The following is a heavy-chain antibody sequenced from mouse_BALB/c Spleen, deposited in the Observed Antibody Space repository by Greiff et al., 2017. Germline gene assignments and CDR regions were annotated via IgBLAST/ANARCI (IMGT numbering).Heavy chain of an antibody. CDR2: ISDGGSYT. CDR1: GFTFSDYY. Sequence: EVMLVESGGGLVKPGGSLKLSCAASGFTFSDYYMYWVRQTPEKRLEWVATISDGGSYTYYPDSVKGRFTISRDNAKNNLYLQMSSLKSEDTAMYYCARKGYYGSSLDYWGQGTTLTVSS. CDR3: ARKGYYGSSLDY. V-gene: IGHV5-4*02. J-gene: IGHJ2*01. D-gene: IGHD1-1*01.